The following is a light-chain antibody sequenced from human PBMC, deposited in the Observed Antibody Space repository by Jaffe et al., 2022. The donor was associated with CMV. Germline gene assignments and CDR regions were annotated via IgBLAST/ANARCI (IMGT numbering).Light chain of an antibody. V-gene: IGLV3-19*01. CDR2: GQN. CDR3: LSRGSDGNHLRA. CDR1: SLRSSY. Sequence: SSELTQDPAVSVALGQTVRITCQADSLRSSYATWYQHKPGQAPVLVVYGQNNRPSGIPDRFSGSYSGNTASLTITGAQAEDEADYYCLSRGSDGNHLRAFGGGTKLTVL. J-gene: IGLJ3*02.